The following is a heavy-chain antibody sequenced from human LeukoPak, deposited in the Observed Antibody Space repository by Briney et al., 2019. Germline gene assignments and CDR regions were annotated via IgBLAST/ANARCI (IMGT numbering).Heavy chain of an antibody. CDR3: AKVAKYYYGPETYFFFEN. CDR2: MYATGTT. Sequence: PSETLSLTCTVSDTSINTYYWSWIRQPAGKGLEWIGHMYATGTTNYNPSLKSRVSMSIDTSKNQISLNLRSVTAADTAVYYCAKVAKYYYGPETYFFFENWGQGTLVTVSS. CDR1: DTSINTYY. D-gene: IGHD3-10*01. J-gene: IGHJ4*02. V-gene: IGHV4-4*07.